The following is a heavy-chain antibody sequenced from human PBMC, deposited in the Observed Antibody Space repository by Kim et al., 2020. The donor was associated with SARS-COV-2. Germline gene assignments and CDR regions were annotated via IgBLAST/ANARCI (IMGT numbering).Heavy chain of an antibody. D-gene: IGHD3-22*01. V-gene: IGHV4-59*08. CDR3: ARHAYDSSGYNFDY. CDR1: GGSISSYY. Sequence: SETLSLTCTVSGGSISSYYWSWIRQPPGKGLEWIGYIYYSGSTNYNPSFKSRVTISVDTSKNQFSLKLSSVTAADTAVYYCARHAYDSSGYNFDYWGQGT. CDR2: IYYSGST. J-gene: IGHJ4*02.